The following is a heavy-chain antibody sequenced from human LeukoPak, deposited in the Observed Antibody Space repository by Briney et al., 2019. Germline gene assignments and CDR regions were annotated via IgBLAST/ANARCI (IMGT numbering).Heavy chain of an antibody. CDR1: GGSISSGSYY. Sequence: SETLSLTCTVSGGSISSGSYYWSWIRQPAGKGLEWIGRIYTSGSTNYNPSLKSRVTISVDTSKNQFSLKLSSVTAADTAIYYCARVASSWYPDYSYYYMDVWGKGTTVTVSS. D-gene: IGHD6-13*01. CDR2: IYTSGST. V-gene: IGHV4-61*02. J-gene: IGHJ6*03. CDR3: ARVASSWYPDYSYYYMDV.